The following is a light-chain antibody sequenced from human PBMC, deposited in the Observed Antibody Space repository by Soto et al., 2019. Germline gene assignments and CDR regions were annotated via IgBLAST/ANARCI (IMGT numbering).Light chain of an antibody. J-gene: IGLJ1*01. Sequence: QSALTQPASVSGSPGQSISISCTGTRSDVGAYNFVSWYQQHPGKAPKVIIFEVDKRPSEVSPRFSGSKSGNTASLTISGLQTEDEADYYRYSFTTSDTSVFGTGTKLTVL. CDR1: RSDVGAYNF. CDR3: YSFTTSDTSV. V-gene: IGLV2-14*01. CDR2: EVD.